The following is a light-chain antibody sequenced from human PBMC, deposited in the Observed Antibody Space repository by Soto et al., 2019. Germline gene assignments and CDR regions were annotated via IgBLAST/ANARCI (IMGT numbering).Light chain of an antibody. J-gene: IGKJ4*01. V-gene: IGKV1-12*01. CDR1: QSISSW. CDR2: AAS. Sequence: NCRASQSISSWLAWYQQKPGKAPKILIYAASSLQSGVPSRFSGSGSETDFTLTISSLQPEELATYYSQQANSFPLIFGGGTNV. CDR3: QQANSFPLI.